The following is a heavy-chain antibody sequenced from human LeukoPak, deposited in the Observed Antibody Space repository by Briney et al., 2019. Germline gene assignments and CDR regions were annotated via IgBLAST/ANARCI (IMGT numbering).Heavy chain of an antibody. Sequence: SETLSLTCTVSGGSISSGDYYWSWIRQHPGKGLECIGYIYYSGNTYYNPSLKSRVTISVDTSKNQFSLKLSSVTAADTAVYYCARGGCSSTSCYTAFDIWGQGTMVTVSS. J-gene: IGHJ3*02. CDR2: IYYSGNT. V-gene: IGHV4-31*03. CDR1: GGSISSGDYY. D-gene: IGHD2-2*02. CDR3: ARGGCSSTSCYTAFDI.